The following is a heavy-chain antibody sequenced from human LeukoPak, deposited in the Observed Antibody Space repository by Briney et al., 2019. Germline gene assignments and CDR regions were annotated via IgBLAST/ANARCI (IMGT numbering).Heavy chain of an antibody. D-gene: IGHD1-26*01. CDR2: MYYSGGT. CDR1: GGSISNYY. V-gene: IGHV4-59*01. J-gene: IGHJ3*02. Sequence: SETLSLTCTVSGGSISNYYWSWIRQSPGKGLAWIGYMYYSGGTNYNPSLKSRVTISVDTSKNQFSLKLTSVTAADTAVYYCARVRRYSGRSDVFDIWGQGTMVTVSS. CDR3: ARVRRYSGRSDVFDI.